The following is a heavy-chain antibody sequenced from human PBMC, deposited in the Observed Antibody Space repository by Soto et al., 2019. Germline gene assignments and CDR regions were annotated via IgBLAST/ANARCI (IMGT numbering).Heavy chain of an antibody. Sequence: SETLSLTCAVYGGSFSGYYWSWIRQPPGKGLELIGEINHSGSTNYNPSLKSRVTISVDTSKNQFSLKLSSVTAADTAVYYCARGQGDVWGQGTTVTVSS. CDR3: ARGQGDV. V-gene: IGHV4-34*01. CDR1: GGSFSGYY. J-gene: IGHJ6*02. CDR2: INHSGST.